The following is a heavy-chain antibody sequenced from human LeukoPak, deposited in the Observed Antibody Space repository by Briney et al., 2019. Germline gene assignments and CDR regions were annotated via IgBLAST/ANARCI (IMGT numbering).Heavy chain of an antibody. CDR1: GGSISSYY. Sequence: PSETLSLTCTVSGGSISSYYWSWIRQPPGKGLEWIGYIYYSGSTNYNPSLKSRVTISVDTFKNQFSLKLSSVTAADTAVYYCARGYLGVRGVGNWFDPWGQGTLVTVSS. V-gene: IGHV4-59*01. D-gene: IGHD3-10*01. CDR3: ARGYLGVRGVGNWFDP. J-gene: IGHJ5*02. CDR2: IYYSGST.